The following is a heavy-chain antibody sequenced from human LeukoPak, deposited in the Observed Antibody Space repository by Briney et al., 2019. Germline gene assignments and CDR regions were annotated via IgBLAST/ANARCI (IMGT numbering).Heavy chain of an antibody. V-gene: IGHV1-2*02. CDR3: ARVPYSSSWYIYGGSFDY. Sequence: ASVKVSCKASGGTFSSYAISWVRQAPGQGLEWMGWINPNSGGTNYAQKFQGRVTMTRDTSISTAYMELSRLRSDDTAVYYCARVPYSSSWYIYGGSFDYWGQGTLVTVSS. CDR2: INPNSGGT. J-gene: IGHJ4*02. CDR1: GGTFSSYA. D-gene: IGHD6-13*01.